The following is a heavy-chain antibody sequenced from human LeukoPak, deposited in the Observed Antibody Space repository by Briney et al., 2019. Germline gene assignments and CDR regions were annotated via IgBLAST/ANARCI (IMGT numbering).Heavy chain of an antibody. Sequence: GGSLRLSCAASGFTFSDHYMSWIRQAPGKGLEWISYISRTGDTIYYADSVKGRFTISRDNAKNSLFLQMDSLRAEDSAVYSCAKGTTGSVYEGYFDSWGQGTRVTVSS. D-gene: IGHD1-1*01. V-gene: IGHV3-11*04. J-gene: IGHJ4*02. CDR3: AKGTTGSVYEGYFDS. CDR1: GFTFSDHY. CDR2: ISRTGDTI.